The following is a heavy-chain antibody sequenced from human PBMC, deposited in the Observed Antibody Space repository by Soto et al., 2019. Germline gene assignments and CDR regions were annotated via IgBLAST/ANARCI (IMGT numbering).Heavy chain of an antibody. CDR2: ISYDGGNK. D-gene: IGHD6-13*01. CDR3: AKGLPGYSSMLVNFDY. Sequence: QVQLVESGGGVVQPGRSLRLSCAASGFTFSNYAMHWVRQAPGKGLEWVAVISYDGGNKYYADSVKGRFTISRDKSKNTLYLQMNSLRAEETAVYFCAKGLPGYSSMLVNFDYWGQGTLVTVSS. J-gene: IGHJ4*02. CDR1: GFTFSNYA. V-gene: IGHV3-30*18.